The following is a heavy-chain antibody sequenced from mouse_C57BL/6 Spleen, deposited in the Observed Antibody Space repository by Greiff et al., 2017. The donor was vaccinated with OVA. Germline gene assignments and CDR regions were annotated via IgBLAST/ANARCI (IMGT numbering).Heavy chain of an antibody. CDR1: GFNIKDYY. Sequence: EVKLVESGAELVKPGASVKLSCTASGFNIKDYYMHWVKQRTEQGLEWIGRIDPEDGETKYAPKFQGKATITADTSSNTAYLQLSSLTSEDTAVYYCARSGSSSFYWYFDVWGTGTTVTVSS. CDR2: IDPEDGET. V-gene: IGHV14-2*01. J-gene: IGHJ1*03. D-gene: IGHD1-1*01. CDR3: ARSGSSSFYWYFDV.